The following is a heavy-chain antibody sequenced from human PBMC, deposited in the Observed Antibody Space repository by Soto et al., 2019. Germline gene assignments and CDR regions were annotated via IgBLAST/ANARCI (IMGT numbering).Heavy chain of an antibody. J-gene: IGHJ4*02. CDR3: AKPLGLLRRAMAQGSDY. V-gene: IGHV3-30*18. Sequence: QVQLVESGGGVVQPGRSLRFSCAASGFTFSSYGMNWVRQAPGKGLEWVAVVSYDEITKYYADSVKGRFTISRDNSKNTVYLQMNSLRPEDTAVYYCAKPLGLLRRAMAQGSDYWGQGTLVTVSS. CDR1: GFTFSSYG. CDR2: VSYDEITK. D-gene: IGHD5-18*01.